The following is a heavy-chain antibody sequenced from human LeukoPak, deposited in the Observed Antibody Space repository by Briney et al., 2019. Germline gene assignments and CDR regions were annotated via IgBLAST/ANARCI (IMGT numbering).Heavy chain of an antibody. Sequence: ASVKVSCKASGYTFTSYDINWVRQATGQGLEWMGWMNPNSGNTGYAQKFQGRVTMTRDTSISTAYMELSRLRSDDTAVYYCARGVVPALDYWGQGTLVTVSS. D-gene: IGHD2-2*01. J-gene: IGHJ4*02. CDR2: MNPNSGNT. CDR3: ARGVVPALDY. CDR1: GYTFTSYD. V-gene: IGHV1-8*01.